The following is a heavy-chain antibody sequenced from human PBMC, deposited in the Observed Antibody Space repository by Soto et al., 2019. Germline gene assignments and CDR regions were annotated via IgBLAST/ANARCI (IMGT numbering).Heavy chain of an antibody. J-gene: IGHJ4*02. CDR1: GYTFTSYD. CDR2: MNPNSGNT. Sequence: VQLVQSGAEVKKRGASVKVSCKASGYTFTSYDINWVRQATGQGLEWMGWMNPNSGNTGYAQKFEGRVTMTRNTSISTAYMELSSLRSEDTAVYYCAIDCTNGVCYLTFDYWGQGTLVTVSS. V-gene: IGHV1-8*01. CDR3: AIDCTNGVCYLTFDY. D-gene: IGHD2-8*01.